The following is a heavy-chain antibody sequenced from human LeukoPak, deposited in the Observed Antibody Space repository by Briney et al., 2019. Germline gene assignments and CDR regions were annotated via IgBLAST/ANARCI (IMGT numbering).Heavy chain of an antibody. V-gene: IGHV3-9*01. J-gene: IGHJ4*02. CDR2: ISWNSGSI. CDR1: GFTFDDYA. CDR3: ARDYRGNSSSQPPSPADY. Sequence: GGSLRLSCAASGFTFDDYAMHWVRQAPGKGLEWVSGISWNSGSIGYADSVKGRFTISRDNAKNSLYLQMNSLRAEDTAVYYCARDYRGNSSSQPPSPADYWGQGTLVTVSS. D-gene: IGHD2-2*01.